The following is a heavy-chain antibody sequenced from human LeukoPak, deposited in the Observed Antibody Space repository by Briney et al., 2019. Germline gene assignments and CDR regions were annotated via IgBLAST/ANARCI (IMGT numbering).Heavy chain of an antibody. CDR3: AKDPGLAQGVFSIEN. CDR1: GFSFSSHG. J-gene: IGHJ4*02. D-gene: IGHD3-10*01. CDR2: ISFDGSKT. Sequence: PGGSLRLSCAASGFSFSSHGMHWVRQVPGKGLEWMTVISFDGSKTYYADSVKGRFTITRDNFRNTLYLQMRSLRPEDTAIYYCAKDPGLAQGVFSIENWGQGTLVTVSS. V-gene: IGHV3-30*18.